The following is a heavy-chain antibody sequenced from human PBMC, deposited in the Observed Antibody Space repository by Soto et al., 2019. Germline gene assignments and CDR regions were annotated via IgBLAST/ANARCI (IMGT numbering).Heavy chain of an antibody. J-gene: IGHJ4*02. CDR3: ATTRGIAVGGSFDY. CDR2: IYSGST. D-gene: IGHD6-13*01. CDR1: GGSISSSSSY. V-gene: IGHV4-39*01. Sequence: PSETLSLTCTVSGGSISSSSSYWGWLRQPPGKGLEWIGTIYSGSTYYNPSLKSRVTISVDTSKNQFSLKLSSVAAADTAIYFCATTRGIAVGGSFDYWGQGTLVTVSS.